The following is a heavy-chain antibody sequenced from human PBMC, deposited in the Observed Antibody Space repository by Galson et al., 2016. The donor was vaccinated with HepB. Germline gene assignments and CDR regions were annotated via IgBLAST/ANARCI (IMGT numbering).Heavy chain of an antibody. CDR1: AGSTRSNNYY. V-gene: IGHV4-39*01. D-gene: IGHD3-22*01. CDR3: VRHPTYYDDSSGYGQYYYYYMDV. Sequence: LSLTCTVSAGSTRSNNYYWGWIRQPPGKGLEWIGTIYYSGSTYYNPSLKSRVTISVDTSKNQFSPKLSSVTASDTAVYYCVRHPTYYDDSSGYGQYYYYYMDVWGKGTTVTVSS. CDR2: IYYSGST. J-gene: IGHJ6*03.